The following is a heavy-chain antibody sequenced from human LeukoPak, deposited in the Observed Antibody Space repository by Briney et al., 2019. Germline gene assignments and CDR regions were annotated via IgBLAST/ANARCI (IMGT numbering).Heavy chain of an antibody. CDR2: ISGSAVGT. Sequence: GGSLRLSCAASGFAFNLYGMAWVRQAPGKGLEWVPGISGSAVGTYYADSVKGRFTISRDNPKNVLFLQMNNLRVEDTAVYFCAKLGTYWYFDVWGRGTLVTVSS. V-gene: IGHV3-23*01. J-gene: IGHJ2*01. D-gene: IGHD3-16*01. CDR3: AKLGTYWYFDV. CDR1: GFAFNLYG.